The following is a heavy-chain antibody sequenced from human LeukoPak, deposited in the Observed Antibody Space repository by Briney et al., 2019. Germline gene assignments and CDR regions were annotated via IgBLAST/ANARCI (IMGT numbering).Heavy chain of an antibody. Sequence: DPGGSLRLSCAASGFTFSSYGMPWVRQAPGKGLEWVAVISYDGSNKCYADSVKGRFTISRDNSKNTLYLQMNSLRAEDTAVYYCAKPRTKANWEMNWFDPWGQGTLVTVSS. D-gene: IGHD1-1*01. CDR3: AKPRTKANWEMNWFDP. CDR1: GFTFSSYG. V-gene: IGHV3-30*18. CDR2: ISYDGSNK. J-gene: IGHJ5*02.